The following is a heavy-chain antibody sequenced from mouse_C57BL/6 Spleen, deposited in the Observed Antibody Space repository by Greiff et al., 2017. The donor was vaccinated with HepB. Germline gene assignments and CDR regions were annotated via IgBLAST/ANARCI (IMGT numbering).Heavy chain of an antibody. D-gene: IGHD1-1*01. J-gene: IGHJ3*01. CDR3: ARQKSSRLLRLIFAY. CDR2: FYPGSGSI. Sequence: QVHVKQSGAELVKPGASVKLSCKASGYTFTEYSIHWVKQRSGQGLEWIGWFYPGSGSIKYNEKFKDKATLTADKSSSTVYMELSRLTSEDSAVYFCARQKSSRLLRLIFAYWGQGTLVTVSA. CDR1: GYTFTEYS. V-gene: IGHV1-62-2*01.